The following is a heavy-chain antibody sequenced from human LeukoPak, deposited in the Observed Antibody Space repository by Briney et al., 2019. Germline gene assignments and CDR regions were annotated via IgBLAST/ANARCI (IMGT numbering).Heavy chain of an antibody. CDR2: ISSSGSTI. Sequence: GGSLRLSCAASGSTFSDYYMSWIRQAPGKGLEWVSYISSSGSTIYYADSVKGRFTISRDNAKNSLYLQMNSLRAEDTAVYYCARDYCSSTSCYTDYYYYGMDVWGQGTTVTVSS. CDR1: GSTFSDYY. J-gene: IGHJ6*02. V-gene: IGHV3-11*01. CDR3: ARDYCSSTSCYTDYYYYGMDV. D-gene: IGHD2-2*02.